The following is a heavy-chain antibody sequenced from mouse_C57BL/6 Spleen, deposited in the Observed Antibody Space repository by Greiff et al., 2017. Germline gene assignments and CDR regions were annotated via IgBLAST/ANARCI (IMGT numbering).Heavy chain of an antibody. V-gene: IGHV1-64*01. CDR3: ARWYYGSSPSFDY. Sequence: QVQLQQPGAELVKPGASVKLSCKASGYTFTSYWMHWVKQRPGQGLEWIGMIHPNSGSTNYNEKFKSKDTLTVAKSSSTAYMQLSSLTSEDSAVYYCARWYYGSSPSFDYWGQGTTLTVSS. J-gene: IGHJ2*01. D-gene: IGHD1-1*01. CDR1: GYTFTSYW. CDR2: IHPNSGST.